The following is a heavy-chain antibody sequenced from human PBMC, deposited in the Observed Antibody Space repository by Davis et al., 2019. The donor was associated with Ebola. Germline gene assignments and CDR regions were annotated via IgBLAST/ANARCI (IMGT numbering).Heavy chain of an antibody. D-gene: IGHD6-19*01. Sequence: MPSETLSLTCAVYGGSFSGYYWSWIRQPPGKGLEWIGEINHSGSTNYNPSLKSRVTISVDTSKNQFSLKLSSVTAADTAVYYCARDGYSSGWYSSYFDYWGQGVLVTVSS. J-gene: IGHJ4*02. CDR3: ARDGYSSGWYSSYFDY. V-gene: IGHV4-34*01. CDR1: GGSFSGYY. CDR2: INHSGST.